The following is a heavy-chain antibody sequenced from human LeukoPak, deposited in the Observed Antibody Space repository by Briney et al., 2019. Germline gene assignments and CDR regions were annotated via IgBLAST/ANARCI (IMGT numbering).Heavy chain of an antibody. J-gene: IGHJ4*02. CDR3: AGHWDGVGGAPFDY. CDR2: IYYSGST. CDR1: GGSISSSSYY. D-gene: IGHD1-26*01. V-gene: IGHV4-61*05. Sequence: PSETLSLTCTVSGGSISSSSYYWSWIRQPPGKGLEWIGYIYYSGSTNYNPSLKSRVTISVDTSKNQFSLKLSSVTAADTAVYYCAGHWDGVGGAPFDYWGQGTLVTVSS.